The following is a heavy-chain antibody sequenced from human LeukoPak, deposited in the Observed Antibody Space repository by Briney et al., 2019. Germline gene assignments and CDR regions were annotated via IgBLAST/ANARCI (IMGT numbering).Heavy chain of an antibody. V-gene: IGHV4-34*01. D-gene: IGHD1-26*01. CDR1: GGSFSGYY. CDR3: ARFAPDSGHPRFVDY. CDR2: INHSGST. J-gene: IGHJ4*02. Sequence: SETLSPTCAVYGGSFSGYYWSWIRQPPGKGLEWIGEINHSGSTNYNLSLKSRVTISLDTSRNQFSLKLRSVTAADRAVYYCARFAPDSGHPRFVDYRGQGTLVTVSS.